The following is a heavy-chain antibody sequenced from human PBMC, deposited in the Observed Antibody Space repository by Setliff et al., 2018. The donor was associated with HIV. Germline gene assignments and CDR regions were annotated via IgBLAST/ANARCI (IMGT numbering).Heavy chain of an antibody. J-gene: IGHJ4*02. CDR2: IYTSGST. D-gene: IGHD6-19*01. Sequence: SQTLSLTCAVSGYSITSGYYWGWIRQPPGKGLEWIRHIYTSGSTNYNPSLKSRVTISVDTSTNQFSLKLSSVTAADTAVYYCARGRRSSGWYVYHWGQGTLVTVSS. CDR3: ARGRRSSGWYVYH. V-gene: IGHV4-38-2*01. CDR1: GYSITSGYY.